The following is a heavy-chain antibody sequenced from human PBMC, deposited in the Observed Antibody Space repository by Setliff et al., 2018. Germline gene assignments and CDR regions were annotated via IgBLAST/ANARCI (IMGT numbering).Heavy chain of an antibody. V-gene: IGHV4-39*07. D-gene: IGHD3-10*01. CDR2: IYYSGST. CDR1: GGSISNSSYY. CDR3: ARLSYYGSGSYYDFDS. Sequence: PSETLSLTCTVSGGSISNSSYYWGWIRQPPGKGLEWIGSIYYSGSTYYNPSLKSRVTISVDTSKNQFSLKLSSVTAADTAVYYCARLSYYGSGSYYDFDSWGQGTLVTVSS. J-gene: IGHJ4*02.